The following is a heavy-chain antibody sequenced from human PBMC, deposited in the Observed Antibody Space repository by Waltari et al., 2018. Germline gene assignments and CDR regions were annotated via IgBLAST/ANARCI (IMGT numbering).Heavy chain of an antibody. D-gene: IGHD1-7*01. CDR1: GSPFSTYC. CDR3: AELSSSAFHI. J-gene: IGHJ3*02. V-gene: IGHV3-74*01. CDR2: INTDGSST. Sequence: EVQLVESGGGLVQPGESLRLHCAASGSPFSTYCMHWVRQAPGKGLAWVSRINTDGSSTSYADSVMGRSTISRDNAKNTLYLQMNSLTVDDTAVYYCAELSSSAFHIWGQGTMVTVSS.